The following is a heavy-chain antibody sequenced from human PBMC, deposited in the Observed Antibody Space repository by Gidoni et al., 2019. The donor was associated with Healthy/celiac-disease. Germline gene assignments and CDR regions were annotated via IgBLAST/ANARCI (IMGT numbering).Heavy chain of an antibody. CDR1: GGSIRSGSYY. V-gene: IGHV4-61*02. D-gene: IGHD3-10*01. CDR3: ARVTMVRGAPIWYFDL. CDR2: IYTSGST. J-gene: IGHJ2*01. Sequence: QVQLQESGPGLEKPSQTLSLTCTASGGSIRSGSYYWSWLRQPAGKGLEWIGRIYTSGSTNYNPSLKSRVTISVDTSKNQFSLKLSSVTAADTAVYYCARVTMVRGAPIWYFDLWGRGTLVTVSS.